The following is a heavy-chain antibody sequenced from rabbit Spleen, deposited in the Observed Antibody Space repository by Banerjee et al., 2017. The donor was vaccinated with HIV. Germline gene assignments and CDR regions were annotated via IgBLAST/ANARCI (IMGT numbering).Heavy chain of an antibody. J-gene: IGHJ4*01. CDR2: IDPVFGIT. V-gene: IGHV1S45*01. CDR3: VREAGYGGYGDGNL. CDR1: GFSFNSFHY. D-gene: IGHD6-1*01. Sequence: EQVEESGGDLVKPEGSLTLTCTASGFSFNSFHYICWVRQAPGKGLEWIGYIDPVFGITYYANWVNGRFSISRENAQNTVSLQLNSLTAADTATYFCVREAGYGGYGDGNLWGQGTLVTVS.